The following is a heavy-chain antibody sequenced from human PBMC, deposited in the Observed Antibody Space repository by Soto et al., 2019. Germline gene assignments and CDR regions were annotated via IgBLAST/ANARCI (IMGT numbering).Heavy chain of an antibody. J-gene: IGHJ6*03. D-gene: IGHD5-12*01. CDR2: IYPGDSDT. CDR1: GYSFTSYW. CDR3: ARVLVASALYYYYYMDV. V-gene: IGHV5-51*01. Sequence: PGEALKISCKGSGYSFTSYWIGWGRQIPGKGLEWMGIIYPGDSDTRYSPSFQGQVTISADKSISTAHLQWSSLKASDTAMYYCARVLVASALYYYYYMDVWGKGTTFTVSS.